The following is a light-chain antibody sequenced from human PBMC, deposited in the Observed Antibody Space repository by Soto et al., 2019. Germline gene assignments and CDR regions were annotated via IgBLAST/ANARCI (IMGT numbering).Light chain of an antibody. J-gene: IGLJ1*01. CDR1: SSNIGNNA. Sequence: QPVLTQPPSVSEAPRQRVTISCSGSSSNIGNNAVNWYQQLPGKAPKLLIYSDDLLPSGVSDRFSGSKSGTSASLAISGLQSEDEADYYCAAWDDSLNGYVFGTGTKLTVL. V-gene: IGLV1-36*01. CDR3: AAWDDSLNGYV. CDR2: SDD.